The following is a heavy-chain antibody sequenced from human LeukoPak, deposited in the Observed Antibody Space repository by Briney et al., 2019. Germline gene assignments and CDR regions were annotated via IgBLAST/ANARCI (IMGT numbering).Heavy chain of an antibody. Sequence: ASVKVSCKASGYTFTSYGISWVRQAPGQGLVWMGWISAYNGNTNYAQKLQGRVTMTTDTSTSTAYMELRSLRSDDTAVYYCARISSWYGYNWFDPWGQGTLVTVSS. J-gene: IGHJ5*02. CDR1: GYTFTSYG. CDR3: ARISSWYGYNWFDP. D-gene: IGHD6-13*01. V-gene: IGHV1-18*01. CDR2: ISAYNGNT.